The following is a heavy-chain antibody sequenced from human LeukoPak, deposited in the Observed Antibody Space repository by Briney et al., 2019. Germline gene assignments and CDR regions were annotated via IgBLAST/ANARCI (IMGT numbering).Heavy chain of an antibody. Sequence: GGSLRLSCAASGFTFSNYAMNWVRPAPGKGLEWVSGISGSGGSTYYADSVKGRFTISRDNSKNTLYLQMISLRAEDTAVYYCAKDRYSHYGNWFDPWGQGTLVTVFS. V-gene: IGHV3-23*01. CDR2: ISGSGGST. D-gene: IGHD4-11*01. CDR3: AKDRYSHYGNWFDP. CDR1: GFTFSNYA. J-gene: IGHJ5*02.